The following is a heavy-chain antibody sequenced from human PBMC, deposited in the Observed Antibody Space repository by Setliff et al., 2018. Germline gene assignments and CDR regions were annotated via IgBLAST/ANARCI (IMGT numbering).Heavy chain of an antibody. CDR2: IIPILGIE. CDR1: GGTFSSYT. CDR3: ARMGGRPPAAVDYYYYYMDV. D-gene: IGHD1-26*01. Sequence: SVKVSCKASGGTFSSYTISWVRQAPGQGLEWMGRIIPILGIENYAQKFQGRVTITADKSTSTAYMELSSLRSEDTAVYYCARMGGRPPAAVDYYYYYMDVWGKGTTGTVSS. J-gene: IGHJ6*03. V-gene: IGHV1-69*02.